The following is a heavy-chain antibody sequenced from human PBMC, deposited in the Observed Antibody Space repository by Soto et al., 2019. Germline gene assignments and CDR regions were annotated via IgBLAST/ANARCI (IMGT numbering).Heavy chain of an antibody. CDR1: GFTFSSYG. V-gene: IGHV3-33*01. CDR3: ARTIAVAGTGYYYYGMDV. Sequence: LRLSCAASGFTFSSYGMHWVRQAPGKGLEWVAVIWYDGSNKYYADSVKGRFTISRDNSKNTLYLQMNSLRAEDTAVYYCARTIAVAGTGYYYYGMDVWGQGTTVTVSS. D-gene: IGHD6-19*01. CDR2: IWYDGSNK. J-gene: IGHJ6*02.